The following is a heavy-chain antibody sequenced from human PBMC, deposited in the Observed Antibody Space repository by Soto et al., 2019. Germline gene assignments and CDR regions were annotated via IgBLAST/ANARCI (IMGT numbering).Heavy chain of an antibody. CDR2: IYPGDSDT. V-gene: IGHV5-51*01. J-gene: IGHJ3*01. D-gene: IGHD2-21*01. Sequence: GESLKISCKGSGYTFNTYWIDWVRQMPGKGLEWMGFIYPGDSDTTYSPSFQGQVAISVDKSISTAYLQWSSLKVSDTAIYYCARQKLWMATINNDAFDVWGQGTKVTVSS. CDR1: GYTFNTYW. CDR3: ARQKLWMATINNDAFDV.